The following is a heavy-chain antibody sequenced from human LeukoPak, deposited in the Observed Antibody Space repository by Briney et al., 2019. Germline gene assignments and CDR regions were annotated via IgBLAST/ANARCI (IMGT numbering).Heavy chain of an antibody. CDR3: AGSESGWAFDS. V-gene: IGHV3-30*02. J-gene: IGHJ4*02. D-gene: IGHD6-19*01. Sequence: GGSLRLSCAASGFTFGSYGMHWVRQAPGKGLEWVAFIRYDGSTEYYADSVKGRFTISRDNSKNTLYLQMHSLRAEDTAVYYCAGSESGWAFDSWGQGTLVTVSS. CDR1: GFTFGSYG. CDR2: IRYDGSTE.